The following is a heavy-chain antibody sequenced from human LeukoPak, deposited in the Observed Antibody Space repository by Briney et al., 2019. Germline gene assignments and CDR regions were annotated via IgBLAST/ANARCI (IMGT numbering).Heavy chain of an antibody. Sequence: GESLKISCKGSGYSFTSHWIGWVRQMPGKGLEWMGIIYPGDSDTRYSPSFQGQVTISADKSISTAYLQWSSLKASDTAIYYCARQYDLLAGPYYFDFWGQGTLVAVSA. CDR2: IYPGDSDT. CDR3: ARQYDLLAGPYYFDF. CDR1: GYSFTSHW. V-gene: IGHV5-51*01. J-gene: IGHJ4*02. D-gene: IGHD3-9*01.